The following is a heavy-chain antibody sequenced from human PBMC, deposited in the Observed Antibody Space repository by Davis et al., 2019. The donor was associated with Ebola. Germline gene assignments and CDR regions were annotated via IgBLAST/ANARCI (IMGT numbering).Heavy chain of an antibody. CDR2: ISYDGSNK. J-gene: IGHJ4*02. CDR3: AKGTYSVH. CDR1: GFTFSSYG. Sequence: GGSLRLSCAASGFTFSSYGMHWVRQAPGKGLEWVAVISYDGSNKYYADSVKGRFTISRDNSKNTLYLQMNSLRAEDTAVYYCAKGTYSVHWGQGTLVTVPS. V-gene: IGHV3-30*18. D-gene: IGHD6-13*01.